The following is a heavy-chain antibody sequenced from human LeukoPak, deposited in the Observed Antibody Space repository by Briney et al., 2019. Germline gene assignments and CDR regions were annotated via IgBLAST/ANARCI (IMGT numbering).Heavy chain of an antibody. V-gene: IGHV3-30-3*01. Sequence: GGSLRLSCAASGFTFSYYTMHWVRQAPGKGLEWVAVISYDGSNKYYADSVKGRFTISRDNSKNTLYLQMNSLRAEDTAVYYCATWSNAWEFDYWGQGTLVSVSS. D-gene: IGHD1-26*01. CDR3: ATWSNAWEFDY. CDR1: GFTFSYYT. CDR2: ISYDGSNK. J-gene: IGHJ4*02.